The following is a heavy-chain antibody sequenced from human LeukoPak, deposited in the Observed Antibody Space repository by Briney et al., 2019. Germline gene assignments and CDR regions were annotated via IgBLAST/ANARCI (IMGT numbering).Heavy chain of an antibody. J-gene: IGHJ4*02. CDR3: ARDGVYGDYVFDC. V-gene: IGHV3-48*03. CDR1: GFTFSSYE. CDR2: ISSSGSTI. Sequence: GGSLRLSCAASGFTFSSYEMNWVRQAPGKGLEWVSYISSSGSTIYYADSVKGRFTISRDNSKNTLYLQMNSLRAEDTAVYYCARDGVYGDYVFDCWGQGTLVTVSS. D-gene: IGHD4-17*01.